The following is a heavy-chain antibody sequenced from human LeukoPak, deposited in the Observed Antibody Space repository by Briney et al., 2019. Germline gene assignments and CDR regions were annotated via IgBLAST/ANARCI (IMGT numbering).Heavy chain of an antibody. CDR2: IYPGDSDT. D-gene: IGHD3-22*01. Sequence: GESLKISCKGSGYSFTGYWIGWVRQMPGKGLEWMGIIYPGDSDTRYSPSFQGQVTISADKSISTAYLQWSSLKASDTAMYYCARAPPYYYDSSGYYGLDAFDIWGQGTMVTVSS. V-gene: IGHV5-51*01. CDR1: GYSFTGYW. J-gene: IGHJ3*02. CDR3: ARAPPYYYDSSGYYGLDAFDI.